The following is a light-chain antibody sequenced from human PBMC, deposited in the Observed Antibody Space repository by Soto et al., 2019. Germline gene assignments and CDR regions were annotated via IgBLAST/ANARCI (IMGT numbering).Light chain of an antibody. Sequence: QSVLTQPPSVSGAPGQSVTISCTGSSSNIGAGYDVHWYQQLPGTAPKLLIYGNSNRPSGAPDRFSGSKSGTSASLAITGLQAEDEADYYCQSYDSSLSVLYVFGTGTKVTVL. V-gene: IGLV1-40*01. CDR1: SSNIGAGYD. CDR3: QSYDSSLSVLYV. J-gene: IGLJ1*01. CDR2: GNS.